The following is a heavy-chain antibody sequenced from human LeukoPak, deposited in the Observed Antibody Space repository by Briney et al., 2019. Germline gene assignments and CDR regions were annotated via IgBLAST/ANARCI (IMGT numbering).Heavy chain of an antibody. CDR1: GFTFDDYA. J-gene: IGHJ4*02. Sequence: GRSLRLSCVASGFTFDDYAMHWVRQAPGKGLEWVAGINWNSVSAVYADSLKGRLTISRNNAKNSLFLQMNRLNTDDTAFYFWSKGAPSSSGYTTDWGQGILVTVSS. V-gene: IGHV3-9*01. D-gene: IGHD3-22*01. CDR3: SKGAPSSSGYTTD. CDR2: INWNSVSA.